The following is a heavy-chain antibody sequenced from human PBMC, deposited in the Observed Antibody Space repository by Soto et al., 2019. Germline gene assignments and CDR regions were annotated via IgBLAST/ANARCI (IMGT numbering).Heavy chain of an antibody. D-gene: IGHD2-2*02. J-gene: IGHJ4*02. CDR1: GPNISNFG. V-gene: IGHV3-74*01. Sequence: GPMRLSCAAAGPNISNFGMHWVRQAKGKGLVWVSRINTDGSITDYADSVKGRFTVSRDNAKNTMYLQMNSLTADDTGVYYCARYTHGLDYWGEGTLVTVSS. CDR3: ARYTHGLDY. CDR2: INTDGSIT.